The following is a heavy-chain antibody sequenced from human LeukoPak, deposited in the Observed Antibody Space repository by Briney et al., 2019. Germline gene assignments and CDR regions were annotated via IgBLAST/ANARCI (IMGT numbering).Heavy chain of an antibody. V-gene: IGHV3-23*01. CDR2: ISGSGGST. CDR3: ARGGAGYYDYVWGMGYFDY. D-gene: IGHD3-16*01. Sequence: GGTLRLSCAASGFTFSSYGMSWVRQAPGKGLEWVSAISGSGGSTYYADSVKGRFTISRDNAKNSLYLQMNSLRAEDTAVYYCARGGAGYYDYVWGMGYFDYWGQGTLVTVSS. CDR1: GFTFSSYG. J-gene: IGHJ4*02.